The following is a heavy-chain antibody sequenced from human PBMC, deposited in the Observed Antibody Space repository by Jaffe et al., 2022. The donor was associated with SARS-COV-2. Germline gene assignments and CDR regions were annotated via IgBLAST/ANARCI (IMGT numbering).Heavy chain of an antibody. CDR1: GFTFSQHA. CDR3: ARDFSIYYYNIDL. J-gene: IGHJ6*03. V-gene: IGHV3-30*19. CDR2: ISHDGGGD. D-gene: IGHD3-3*01. Sequence: QVQLVESGGGVVQPGRSLRLSCAASGFTFSQHAFHWVRRAPGKGLEWVAVISHDGGGDFHADSVRGRFIISRDNSKSELYLQMNSLRTDDSAVYYCARDFSIYYYNIDLWGKGTTVTVSS.